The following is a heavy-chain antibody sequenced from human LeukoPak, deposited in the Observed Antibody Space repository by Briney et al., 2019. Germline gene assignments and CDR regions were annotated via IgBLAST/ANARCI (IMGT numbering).Heavy chain of an antibody. V-gene: IGHV1-46*01. CDR2: INPSGGST. Sequence: ASVKVSCKASEYTFTRYYMHWVRQAPGQGLEWMGIINPSGGSTSYAQKFQGRVTMTRDTSTSTVYMELSSLRSEDTAVYYCARDRSQYYDFWSGQSEYFQHWGQGTLVTVSS. CDR1: EYTFTRYY. CDR3: ARDRSQYYDFWSGQSEYFQH. J-gene: IGHJ1*01. D-gene: IGHD3-3*01.